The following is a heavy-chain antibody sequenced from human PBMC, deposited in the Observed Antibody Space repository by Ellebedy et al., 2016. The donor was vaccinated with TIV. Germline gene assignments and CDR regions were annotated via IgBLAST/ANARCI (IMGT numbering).Heavy chain of an antibody. Sequence: AASVKVSCKASGGTFNNYAISWVRQVPGQGLEWVGGIIPIFGRPNSAQKFQGRVTITADESTSTAYMELSSLRSDDTAVYYCARDSGANFLGLSFGPWGRGTLVTVSS. V-gene: IGHV1-69*13. CDR3: ARDSGANFLGLSFGP. CDR2: IIPIFGRP. J-gene: IGHJ2*01. D-gene: IGHD4/OR15-4a*01. CDR1: GGTFNNYA.